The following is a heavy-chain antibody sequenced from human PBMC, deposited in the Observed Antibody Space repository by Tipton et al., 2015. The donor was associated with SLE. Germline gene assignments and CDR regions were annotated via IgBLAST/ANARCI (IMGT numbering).Heavy chain of an antibody. D-gene: IGHD6-19*01. CDR3: STDHIAVAGTDY. J-gene: IGHJ4*02. Sequence: QSGAEVKKTGSSVKVSCKASGGTFSNYAINWVRQAPGQGLEWMGGITPIFATANYAQMFQGRVTITADTSTSTAYMEVSSLTLEDTAVYYCSTDHIAVAGTDYWGQGTLVSVSS. V-gene: IGHV1-69*06. CDR1: GGTFSNYA. CDR2: ITPIFATA.